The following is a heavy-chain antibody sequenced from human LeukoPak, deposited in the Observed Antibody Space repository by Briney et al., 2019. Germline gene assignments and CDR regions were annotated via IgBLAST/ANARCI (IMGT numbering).Heavy chain of an antibody. CDR2: IYPGDSDT. D-gene: IGHD3-16*02. J-gene: IGHJ4*02. CDR1: GYSFTSYW. CDR3: ARHKSDYVWGSYRESDY. V-gene: IGHV5-51*01. Sequence: GESLKISCKGSGYSFTSYWIGWVRQMPGKGLEWMGIIYPGDSDTRHSPSFQGQVTISADKSISTAYLQWSSLKASGTAMYYCARHKSDYVWGSYRESDYWGQGTLVTVSS.